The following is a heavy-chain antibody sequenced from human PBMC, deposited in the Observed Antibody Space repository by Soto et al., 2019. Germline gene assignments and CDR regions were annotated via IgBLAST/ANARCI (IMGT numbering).Heavy chain of an antibody. Sequence: GGALRLYCAASGFTFSSYAMSWVRQAPGKGLEWVSAISGSGTSTYYADSVKGRFTISRDNSKNTLYLQMNSLRAEDTAVYFCANRMSGDYWGQGTLVTVSS. CDR1: GFTFSSYA. J-gene: IGHJ4*02. CDR2: ISGSGTST. CDR3: ANRMSGDY. V-gene: IGHV3-23*01.